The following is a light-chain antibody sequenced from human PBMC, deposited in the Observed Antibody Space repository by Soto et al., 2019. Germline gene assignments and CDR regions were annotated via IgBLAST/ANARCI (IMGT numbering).Light chain of an antibody. CDR2: GAS. CDR3: QKTYSSLHIT. V-gene: IGKV3-15*01. J-gene: IGKJ5*01. CDR1: QSVSRS. Sequence: IVMPPSPATLSFSPVERSPLYCSASQSVSRSLAWYQQKPGQAPRLIIYGASTRATGVPPRFSGSGSGTEFTLTITGLKPEDFANYYCQKTYSSLHITFGKGTRREIK.